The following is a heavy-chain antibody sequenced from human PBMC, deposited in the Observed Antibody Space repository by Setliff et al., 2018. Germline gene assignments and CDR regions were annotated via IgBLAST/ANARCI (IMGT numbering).Heavy chain of an antibody. CDR1: GFTFRTYN. CDR3: ASAGHSGSWFPFDAFHI. CDR2: ISRSSTYI. J-gene: IGHJ3*02. V-gene: IGHV3-21*01. D-gene: IGHD6-13*01. Sequence: GGSLRLSCTASGFTFRTYNVNWVRQAPGNGREWVSSISRSSTYIYYADSMKGRFTISRDNAKNSLYLQMNSLRAEDTAVYYCASAGHSGSWFPFDAFHIWGQGTMVTVSS.